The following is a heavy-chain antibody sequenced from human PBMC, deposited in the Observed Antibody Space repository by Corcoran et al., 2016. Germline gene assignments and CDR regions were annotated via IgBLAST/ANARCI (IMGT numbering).Heavy chain of an antibody. CDR3: ARTIRYSRGSYL. J-gene: IGHJ4*02. CDR2: IKQDGSDK. CDR1: GFTFRSYW. Sequence: EVQLVESGGGLVQPGGSLRLSCAASGFTFRSYWMSWVRQAPGKGLAWVANIKQDGSDKYYVDSVKVRFTISRDNDKNSLYLQMNSLRAEDTAVYYCARTIRYSRGSYLWGQGTLVTVSS. D-gene: IGHD2-21*01. V-gene: IGHV3-7*03.